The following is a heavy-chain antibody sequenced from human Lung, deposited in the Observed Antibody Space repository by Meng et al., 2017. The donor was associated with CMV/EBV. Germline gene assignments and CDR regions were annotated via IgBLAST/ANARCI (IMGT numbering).Heavy chain of an antibody. CDR1: YG. CDR2: ISDYNGNT. D-gene: IGHD2/OR15-2a*01. J-gene: IGHJ4*02. CDR3: ARGGMMWRSGIVIEPATAYDF. Sequence: YGVSWVRQAPGQGPEYMGWISDYNGNTDYAQKFQGRVTMTTDSSTNTAFMELRGLRSDDTAVYYCARGGMMWRSGIVIEPATAYDFWGQGTQGTVSS. V-gene: IGHV1-18*01.